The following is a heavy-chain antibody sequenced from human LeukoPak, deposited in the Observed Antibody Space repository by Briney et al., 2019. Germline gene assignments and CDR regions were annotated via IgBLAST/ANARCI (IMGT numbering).Heavy chain of an antibody. D-gene: IGHD6-13*01. CDR3: ARAVYSSSALDY. Sequence: SETLSLTCAFSGSSINSYYWSWIRQPPGRGLEWIGYNYYGGTTNYNPSLKSRVTISVDTSKNQFSLKLTSVTAADTAVYYCARAVYSSSALDYWGQGTLVTVSS. V-gene: IGHV4-59*01. CDR1: GSSINSYY. J-gene: IGHJ4*02. CDR2: NYYGGTT.